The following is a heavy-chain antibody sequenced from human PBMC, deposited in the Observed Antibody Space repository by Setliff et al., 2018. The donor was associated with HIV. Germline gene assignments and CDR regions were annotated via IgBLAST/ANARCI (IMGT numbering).Heavy chain of an antibody. J-gene: IGHJ4*02. CDR3: ARRYSSSWHFEY. Sequence: KSSETLSLTCTVSGGSITHYLSWMRQAPGQGLEWIGYVHYSGNTDYNPTLKSRITISVDTSKNQLLLKLTSVTAADTAVYYSARRYSSSWHFEYWGQGALVPVS. CDR2: VHYSGNT. D-gene: IGHD6-13*01. CDR1: GGSITHY. V-gene: IGHV4-59*08.